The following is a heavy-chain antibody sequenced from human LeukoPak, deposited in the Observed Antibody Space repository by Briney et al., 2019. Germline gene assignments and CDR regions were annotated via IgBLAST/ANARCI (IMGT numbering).Heavy chain of an antibody. CDR1: GFTFTTYW. D-gene: IGHD6-13*01. J-gene: IGHJ4*02. Sequence: QPGGSLRLSCAASGFTFTTYWMSWVRQAPGKGLEWVANIKQDGTEKYYVDSVKGRFTISRDNSKNTLSLQMNSLRTEDTALYYCVREKKQQQLVFFASDRKPTYFGRYLDFWGQGALVTVSS. CDR2: IKQDGTEK. CDR3: VREKKQQQLVFFASDRKPTYFGRYLDF. V-gene: IGHV3-7*01.